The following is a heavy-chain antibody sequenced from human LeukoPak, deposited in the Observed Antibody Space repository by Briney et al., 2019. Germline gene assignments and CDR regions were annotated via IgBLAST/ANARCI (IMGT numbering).Heavy chain of an antibody. Sequence: ASVKVSCKASGGTFSSYAVNWVRQAPGQGLEWMGGIIPISGTVNYAQKFQGRVTITTDESTSTAYMELSSLRSEDTAVYYCARDSELNYQGLGDVAFDIWGQGTMVTVSS. CDR3: ARDSELNYQGLGDVAFDI. CDR2: IIPISGTV. D-gene: IGHD3-10*01. J-gene: IGHJ3*02. CDR1: GGTFSSYA. V-gene: IGHV1-69*05.